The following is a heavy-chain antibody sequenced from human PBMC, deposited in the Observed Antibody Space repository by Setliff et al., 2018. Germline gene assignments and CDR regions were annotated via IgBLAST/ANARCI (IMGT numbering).Heavy chain of an antibody. CDR2: ISSSSSYI. Sequence: GGSLRLSCVASGFTFSNYAMAWVRQAPGKGLEWVSAISSSSSYIYYADSVKGRFTISRDNSKNTLYPQMNSLRPDDTAVYYCAKDIYGSGSYAVGGYFDYWGQGTQVTVSS. D-gene: IGHD3-10*01. CDR3: AKDIYGSGSYAVGGYFDY. CDR1: GFTFSNYA. J-gene: IGHJ4*02. V-gene: IGHV3-21*01.